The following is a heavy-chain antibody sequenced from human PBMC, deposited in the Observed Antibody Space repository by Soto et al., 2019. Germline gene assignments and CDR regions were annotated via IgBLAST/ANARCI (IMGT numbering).Heavy chain of an antibody. J-gene: IGHJ6*02. D-gene: IGHD6-19*01. Sequence: SETLSLTCAVYGGSFSGYYWSWIRQPPGKGLEWIGEINHSGSTNYNPSLKSRVTISVDTSKNQFSLNLISVTAADTAVYYCRRSSRYSTDVWGQGITVTVSS. CDR2: INHSGST. CDR1: GGSFSGYY. CDR3: RRSSRYSTDV. V-gene: IGHV4-34*01.